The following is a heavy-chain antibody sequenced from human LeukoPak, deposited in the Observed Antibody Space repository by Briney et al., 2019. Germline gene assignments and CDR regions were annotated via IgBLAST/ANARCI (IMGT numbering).Heavy chain of an antibody. V-gene: IGHV3-9*01. J-gene: IGHJ4*02. CDR3: AKVRTVAGNYYFDY. CDR1: GFTFDDYA. CDR2: ISWNSGSI. Sequence: GGSLRLSCAASGFTFDDYAMPWVRQAPGKGLEWVSGISWNSGSIGYADSVKGRFTISRDNAKNSLYLQMNSLRAEDTALYYCAKVRTVAGNYYFDYWGQGTLVTVSS. D-gene: IGHD6-19*01.